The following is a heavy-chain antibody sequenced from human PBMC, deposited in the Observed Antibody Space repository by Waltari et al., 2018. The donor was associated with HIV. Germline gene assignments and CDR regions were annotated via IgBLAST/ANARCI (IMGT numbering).Heavy chain of an antibody. V-gene: IGHV4-39*01. CDR1: GGSISSSVYY. Sequence: QLQLQESGPGLVKPSETLSLTCTVSGGSISSSVYYWGWIRQPPGKGLEGQSSIYYSGGTYYNAALKSRVTISVDTSKNQFSLRLTSATAADTAAYYCARLGHLLRGRSSDYRYGMDVWGQGTTVTVSS. CDR3: ARLGHLLRGRSSDYRYGMDV. D-gene: IGHD4-4*01. J-gene: IGHJ6*02. CDR2: IYYSGGT.